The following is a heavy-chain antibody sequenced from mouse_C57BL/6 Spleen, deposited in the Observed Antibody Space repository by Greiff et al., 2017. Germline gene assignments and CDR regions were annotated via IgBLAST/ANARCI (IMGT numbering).Heavy chain of an antibody. Sequence: QVQLQQPGAELVRPGTSVKLSCKASGYTFPSYWMHWVKQRPGQGLEWIGVIDPSDSYTNYNQKFKGKATLTVDTSSSTAYMQLSSLTSEDSAVYYCAREVDYYGSSYLAWFADWGKGTLVTVSA. CDR1: GYTFPSYW. CDR3: AREVDYYGSSYLAWFAD. V-gene: IGHV1-59*01. CDR2: IDPSDSYT. J-gene: IGHJ3*01. D-gene: IGHD1-1*01.